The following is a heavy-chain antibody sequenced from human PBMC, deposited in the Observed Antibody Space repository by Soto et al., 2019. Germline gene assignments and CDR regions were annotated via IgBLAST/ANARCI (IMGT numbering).Heavy chain of an antibody. Sequence: QMQLVESGGGLVEPGGSLRLSCEASGFTFSNHYMSWIRQAPGKGLEWVSYISRSGSTIYYADSVRGRFTISRDNSKNSXHLQMDSLRAEDTAMYYCGRDPELWDENVATRPSTYYYGMDVWGQGTTVTVSS. CDR1: GFTFSNHY. V-gene: IGHV3-11*01. D-gene: IGHD3-16*01. CDR2: ISRSGSTI. CDR3: GRDPELWDENVATRPSTYYYGMDV. J-gene: IGHJ6*02.